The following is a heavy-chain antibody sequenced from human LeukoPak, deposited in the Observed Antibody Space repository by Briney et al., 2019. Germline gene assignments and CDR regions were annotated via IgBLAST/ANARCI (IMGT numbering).Heavy chain of an antibody. V-gene: IGHV4-59*11. Sequence: SETLSLTCTVSGGSISSHYWSWIRQPPGKGLEWIGYIYYSGSTNYNPSLKSRVTISVDTSKNQFSLKLSSVTAADTAVYYCARVPYGGNLPFDYWGQGTLVTVSS. D-gene: IGHD4-23*01. CDR2: IYYSGST. CDR3: ARVPYGGNLPFDY. J-gene: IGHJ4*02. CDR1: GGSISSHY.